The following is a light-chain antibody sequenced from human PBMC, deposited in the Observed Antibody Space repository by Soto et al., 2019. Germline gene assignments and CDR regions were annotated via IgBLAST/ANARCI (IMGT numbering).Light chain of an antibody. CDR1: QSVSSSY. CDR3: QQYGSSPVYT. Sequence: EIVLTQSPGTLSLSPGERATLSCRASQSVSSSYLAWYQQKPGQAPRLLIYGASSRATGIPDRFSGSGSGTDFTLTISRLEPEDCAVYYCQQYGSSPVYTVGQGTKLEIK. V-gene: IGKV3-20*01. J-gene: IGKJ2*01. CDR2: GAS.